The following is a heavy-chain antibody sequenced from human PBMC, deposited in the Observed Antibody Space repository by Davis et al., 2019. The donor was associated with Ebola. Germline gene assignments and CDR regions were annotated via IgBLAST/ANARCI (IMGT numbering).Heavy chain of an antibody. Sequence: GGSLRLSCVASGFALNTYVVTWVRQAPGKGLEWVSSISSSGDATAYGDSVKGRFTISRDNSKNTLYLQMNSLRADDTAMYYCARDPNGNHFGAFDFWGQGTMVTVSS. D-gene: IGHD1-14*01. V-gene: IGHV3-23*01. CDR2: ISSSGDAT. CDR1: GFALNTYV. J-gene: IGHJ3*01. CDR3: ARDPNGNHFGAFDF.